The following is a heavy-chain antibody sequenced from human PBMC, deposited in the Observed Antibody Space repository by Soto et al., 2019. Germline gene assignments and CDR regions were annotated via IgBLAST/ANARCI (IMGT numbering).Heavy chain of an antibody. D-gene: IGHD2-2*01. CDR1: GGSISSYY. CDR3: ARELEYCSSTSCYWWFDP. Sequence: PSETLSLTCTVSGGSISSYYWSWIRQPAGKGLEWIGRIYTSGSTNYNPSLKSRVTMSVDTSKNQFSLKLSSVTAADTAVYYCARELEYCSSTSCYWWFDPWGQGTLVTVSS. J-gene: IGHJ5*02. CDR2: IYTSGST. V-gene: IGHV4-4*07.